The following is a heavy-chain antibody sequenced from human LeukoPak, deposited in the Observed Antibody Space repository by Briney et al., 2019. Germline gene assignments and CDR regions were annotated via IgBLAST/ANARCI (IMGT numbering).Heavy chain of an antibody. D-gene: IGHD3-10*01. Sequence: QTGGSLRLSCAASGFTFSSYAMSWVRQAPGKGLEWVSGISGGGSSAYYADSVKGRFTISRDHSKSTLYLRMNSLRAEDTAVYYCAKDLGGFGELDYWGQGTLVTVSS. J-gene: IGHJ4*02. CDR1: GFTFSSYA. V-gene: IGHV3-23*01. CDR2: ISGGGSSA. CDR3: AKDLGGFGELDY.